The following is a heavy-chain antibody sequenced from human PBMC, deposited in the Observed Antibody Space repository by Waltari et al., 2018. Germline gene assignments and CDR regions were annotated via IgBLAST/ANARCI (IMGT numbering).Heavy chain of an antibody. D-gene: IGHD6-19*01. Sequence: QLQLQESGPGLVKPSETLSLTCTVSGGSISSSSYYWGWIRQPPGKGLEWIGSIYYSGSTYYNPSLKSRVTISVDTSKNQFALKLSSVTAADTAVYYCAKIHTVAGYFDYWGQGTLVTVSS. CDR2: IYYSGST. CDR3: AKIHTVAGYFDY. J-gene: IGHJ4*02. CDR1: GGSISSSSYY. V-gene: IGHV4-39*07.